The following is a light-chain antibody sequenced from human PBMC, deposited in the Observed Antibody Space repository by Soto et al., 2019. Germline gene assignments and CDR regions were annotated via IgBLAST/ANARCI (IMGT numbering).Light chain of an antibody. Sequence: QSALTQPASVSGSPGQSITISCTGTSSDVGGYNYVSWYQQHPGKAPKLMIYEVSNRPSGVSNRFSGSKSGNTASLTISRLQAEDEADYYCSSYTSSSTLKVFGTGTKVTVL. CDR3: SSYTSSSTLKV. CDR1: SSDVGGYNY. V-gene: IGLV2-14*01. CDR2: EVS. J-gene: IGLJ1*01.